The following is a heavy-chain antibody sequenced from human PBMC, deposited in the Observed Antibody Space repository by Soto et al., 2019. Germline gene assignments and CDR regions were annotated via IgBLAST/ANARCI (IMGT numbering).Heavy chain of an antibody. V-gene: IGHV1-18*04. Sequence: QVQLVQSGAEVKKPGASVKVSCKASGYTFTSYGTSWVRQAPGQGLEWMGWISAYNGNTNYAQKLQGRVTMTTDTSTSTAYMELRSLRSDDTAVYYCVRSYYDFWSGPYYFDYWGQGTLVTVSS. CDR1: GYTFTSYG. J-gene: IGHJ4*02. CDR3: VRSYYDFWSGPYYFDY. CDR2: ISAYNGNT. D-gene: IGHD3-3*01.